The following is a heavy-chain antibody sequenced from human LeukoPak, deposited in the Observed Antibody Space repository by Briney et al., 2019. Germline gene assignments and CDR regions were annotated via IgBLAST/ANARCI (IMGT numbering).Heavy chain of an antibody. CDR3: ARDFAAAGTSYDY. V-gene: IGHV4-59*01. Sequence: SETLSLTCTVSGGSISSYYWSWVRQPPGKGLEWIGYTHNSGSTNYNPFLKSRVSISIDTSKNQFSLKLSSVTAADTAVYYCARDFAAAGTSYDYWGQGTLVTVSS. J-gene: IGHJ4*02. CDR1: GGSISSYY. CDR2: THNSGST. D-gene: IGHD1-14*01.